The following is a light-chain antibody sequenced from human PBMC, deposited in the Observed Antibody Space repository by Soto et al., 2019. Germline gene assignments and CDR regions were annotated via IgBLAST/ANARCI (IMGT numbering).Light chain of an antibody. J-gene: IGKJ2*01. Sequence: DIVMTQSPDSLAVSLGERATINCKSSQSVLYSSNNKNYLAWYQQKPGQPPRLLIYLASTRESGVPDRFSGSGSGTDFTLTISSLQAEDVAGYYCQQYYSTPPYTFGQGTKLEIK. V-gene: IGKV4-1*01. CDR3: QQYYSTPPYT. CDR1: QSVLYSSNNKNY. CDR2: LAS.